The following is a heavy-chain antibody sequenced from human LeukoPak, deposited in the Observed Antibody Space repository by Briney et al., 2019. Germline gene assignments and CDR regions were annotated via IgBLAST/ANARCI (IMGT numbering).Heavy chain of an antibody. CDR1: GGSFSGYY. J-gene: IGHJ4*02. V-gene: IGHV4-34*01. Sequence: SETLSLTCAVYGGSFSGYYWSWIRQPPGKGLEWIGEINHSGSTNYNPSLKSRVTISVDTSKNQFSLKLSSVTAADTAVYYCARGLPFGYYYDYWGQGTLVTVSS. CDR2: INHSGST. CDR3: ARGLPFGYYYDY. D-gene: IGHD3-22*01.